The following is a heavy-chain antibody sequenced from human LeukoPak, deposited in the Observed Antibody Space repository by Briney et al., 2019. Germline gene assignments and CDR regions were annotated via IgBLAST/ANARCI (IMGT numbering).Heavy chain of an antibody. D-gene: IGHD3-10*01. V-gene: IGHV4-4*07. Sequence: PSETLSLTCTVSGGSISSYYWNWIRQPAGKGLEWIGRIYTNGNTNYNPSLKSRVTMSVDTSNNQFSLQLRSVTAADTAVYYCARTTTSMIRGAINDSWGQGTLVTVSS. CDR1: GGSISSYY. CDR2: IYTNGNT. J-gene: IGHJ4*02. CDR3: ARTTTSMIRGAINDS.